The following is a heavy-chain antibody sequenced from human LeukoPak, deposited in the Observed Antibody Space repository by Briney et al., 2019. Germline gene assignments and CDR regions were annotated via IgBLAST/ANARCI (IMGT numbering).Heavy chain of an antibody. J-gene: IGHJ6*02. CDR1: GYTFTSYG. D-gene: IGHD3-22*01. Sequence: ASVKVSCKASGYTFTSYGISWVRQAPGQGLEWMGWISAYNGNTNYAQKLQGRVTMTTDTSTSTAYMELRSLRSDDTVVYYCAREAHDYYYDSSGYYKRDYYYGMDVWGQGTTVTVSS. V-gene: IGHV1-18*01. CDR2: ISAYNGNT. CDR3: AREAHDYYYDSSGYYKRDYYYGMDV.